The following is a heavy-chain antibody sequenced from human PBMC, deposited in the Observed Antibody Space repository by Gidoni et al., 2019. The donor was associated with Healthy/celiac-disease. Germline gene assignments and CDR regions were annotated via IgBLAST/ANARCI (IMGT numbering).Heavy chain of an antibody. V-gene: IGHV3-33*01. CDR2: IWYDGSNK. CDR1: GFTFSSYG. Sequence: QVQLVESGGGVVQPGRSLRLSCAASGFTFSSYGMHWVRQAPGKGLEWVAVIWYDGSNKYYADSVKGRFTISRDNSKNTLYLQMNSLRAEDTAVYYCARDLVAVAPDAFDIWGQGTMVTVSS. D-gene: IGHD6-19*01. CDR3: ARDLVAVAPDAFDI. J-gene: IGHJ3*02.